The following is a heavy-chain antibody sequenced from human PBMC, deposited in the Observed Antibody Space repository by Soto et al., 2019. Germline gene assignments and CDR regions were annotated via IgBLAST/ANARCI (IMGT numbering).Heavy chain of an antibody. CDR2: IHYNGNT. Sequence: YTVSDGTIGDLCGSWVSKTPGKGLELIGNIHYNGNTKYSPSLKSRVTMSVDTSKNHFSLRLISVTAADTAIYFCARERKLGRWRKPLHFGGQVTL. CDR1: DGTIGDLC. V-gene: IGHV4-59*11. J-gene: IGHJ1*01. D-gene: IGHD6-6*01. CDR3: ARERKLGRWRKPLHF.